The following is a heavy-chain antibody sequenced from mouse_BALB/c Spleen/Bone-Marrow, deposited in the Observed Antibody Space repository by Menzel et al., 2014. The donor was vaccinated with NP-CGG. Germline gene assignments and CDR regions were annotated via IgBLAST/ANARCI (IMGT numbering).Heavy chain of an antibody. CDR1: GFSFPNYG. CDR2: IWSGGST. Sequence: QVQLQQSGPGLVQPSQSLSITCTVSGFSFPNYGVHWVRQSPGKGLEWLGVIWSGGSTDYNAAFISRLSISKDNSKSQVFFKMNSPQVNDTAIYYCARNPVGRNYFDYWGQGTTLTVSS. V-gene: IGHV2-2*02. D-gene: IGHD4-1*01. J-gene: IGHJ2*01. CDR3: ARNPVGRNYFDY.